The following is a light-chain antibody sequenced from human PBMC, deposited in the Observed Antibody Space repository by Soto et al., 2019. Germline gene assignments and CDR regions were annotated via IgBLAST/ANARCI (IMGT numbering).Light chain of an antibody. CDR2: LGS. CDR1: QSLLNSNGYNY. V-gene: IGKV2-28*01. J-gene: IGKJ5*01. CDR3: QQFNRYPIT. Sequence: DIVVTQSPFSLPVTPGEPASISCRSSQSLLNSNGYNYLDWYLQKPGQSPQLLIYLGSNRASGVPDRFSGSGSGTEFTLTISGLQPADFATYYCQQFNRYPITFGQGTRLEI.